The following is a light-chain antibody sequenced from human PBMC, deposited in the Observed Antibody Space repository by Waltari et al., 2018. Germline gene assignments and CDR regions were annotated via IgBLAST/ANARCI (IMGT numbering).Light chain of an antibody. V-gene: IGLV2-14*01. CDR2: EVS. Sequence: QSALTQPASVSGSPGQSTTISCSGTDSHVGAYDFVSWYQQHPGKAPHLIIYEVSNRPSGISNRFSASKSGNTASLTISGLQAEDEADYYCSSYTTSSAPGVFGTGTRVTVL. CDR1: DSHVGAYDF. J-gene: IGLJ1*01. CDR3: SSYTTSSAPGV.